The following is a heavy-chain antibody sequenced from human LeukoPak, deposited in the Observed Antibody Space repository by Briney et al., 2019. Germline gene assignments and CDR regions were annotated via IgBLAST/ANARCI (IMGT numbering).Heavy chain of an antibody. D-gene: IGHD2-2*01. CDR3: AREVGRYCSSTSCYDDAFDI. CDR2: TYYSGST. CDR1: GGSISSGGYY. Sequence: PSQTLSLTCTVSGGSISSGGYYWSWIRQHPGKGLEWIGYTYYSGSTYYNPSLKSRVTISVDTSKNQFSLKLSSVTAADTAVYYCAREVGRYCSSTSCYDDAFDIWGQGTMVTVSS. V-gene: IGHV4-31*03. J-gene: IGHJ3*02.